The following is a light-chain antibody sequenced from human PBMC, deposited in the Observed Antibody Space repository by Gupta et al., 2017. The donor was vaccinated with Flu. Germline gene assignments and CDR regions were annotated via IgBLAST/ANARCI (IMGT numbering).Light chain of an antibody. CDR3: RQGTHWPPT. J-gene: IGKJ1*01. CDR2: KVS. Sequence: DVVMTQSPLSLPVTLGQPASISCRSSQSLVYIDGNTYLSWFQQRPGQSPRRLIYKVSNRDSGVPDRFSGSASGTDFTLKISRVEAEDVGVYYCRQGTHWPPTFGQGTKVEIK. CDR1: QSLVYIDGNTY. V-gene: IGKV2-30*01.